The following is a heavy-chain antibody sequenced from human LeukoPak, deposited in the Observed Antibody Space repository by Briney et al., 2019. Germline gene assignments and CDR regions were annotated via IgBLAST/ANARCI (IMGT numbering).Heavy chain of an antibody. CDR1: GGSISSSSYY. CDR3: TRTGGGGGNL. V-gene: IGHV4-39*01. J-gene: IGHJ5*02. Sequence: PSETLSLTCTVSGGSISSSSYYWGWIRQPPGKGLEWIGSIYYSGSTYYNPSLKSRVTISVDTSKNQFSLNLNSVTAADTAVYYCTRTGGGGGNLWGQGTLVTVSS. D-gene: IGHD2-8*02. CDR2: IYYSGST.